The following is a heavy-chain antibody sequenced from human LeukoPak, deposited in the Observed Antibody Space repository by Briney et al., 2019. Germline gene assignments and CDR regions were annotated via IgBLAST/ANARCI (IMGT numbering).Heavy chain of an antibody. D-gene: IGHD6-19*01. CDR1: GFTFSSYE. CDR3: ARSAVAEPYYYYMDV. CDR2: ISSSGSTI. J-gene: IGHJ6*03. V-gene: IGHV3-48*03. Sequence: PGGSLRLSCAASGFTFSSYEMNWVRQAPGKGLEWVSYISSSGSTIYYADSVKGRFAISRDNAKNSLYLQMNSLRAEDTAVYYCARSAVAEPYYYYMDVWGKGTTVTVSS.